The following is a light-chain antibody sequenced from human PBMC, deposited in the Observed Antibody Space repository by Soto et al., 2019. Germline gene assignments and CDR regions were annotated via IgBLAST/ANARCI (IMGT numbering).Light chain of an antibody. J-gene: IGKJ1*01. Sequence: DIRMTQSPSSLSSSTGDRVTITFLASQSIGTYLNWYQQKPGKAPKLLIYKASTLKSGVPSRFSGSGSGTEFTLTISSLQPDDFATYYCQHYNSYSEAFGQGTKV. CDR2: KAS. CDR1: QSIGTY. V-gene: IGKV1-5*03. CDR3: QHYNSYSEA.